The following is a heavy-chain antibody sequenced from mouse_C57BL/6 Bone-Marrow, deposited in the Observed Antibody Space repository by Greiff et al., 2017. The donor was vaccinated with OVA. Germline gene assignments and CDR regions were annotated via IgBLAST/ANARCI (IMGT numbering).Heavy chain of an antibody. J-gene: IGHJ4*01. CDR1: GFTFSDYY. CDR2: INYDGSST. D-gene: IGHD2-10*02. CDR3: ARYGNTPYAMDY. V-gene: IGHV5-16*01. Sequence: EVKVVESEGGLVQPGSSMKLSCTASGFTFSDYYMAWVRQVPEKGLEWVANINYDGSSTYYLDSLKSRFIISRDNAKNILYLQMSSLKSEDTATDDCARYGNTPYAMDYWGQGTSVTVSS.